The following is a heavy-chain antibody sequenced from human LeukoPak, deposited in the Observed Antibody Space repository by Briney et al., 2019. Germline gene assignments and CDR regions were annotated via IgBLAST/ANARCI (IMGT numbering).Heavy chain of an antibody. CDR1: GGSISSYY. D-gene: IGHD3-3*01. CDR3: ASSSRVGYYDFWSGTQDAFDI. J-gene: IGHJ3*02. Sequence: SETLSLTCTASGGSISSYYWSWIRQPAGKGLEWIGRTYTSGSTNYNPSLKSRVTMSVDTSKNQFSLKLSSVTAADTAVYYCASSSRVGYYDFWSGTQDAFDIWGQGTMVTVSS. CDR2: TYTSGST. V-gene: IGHV4-4*07.